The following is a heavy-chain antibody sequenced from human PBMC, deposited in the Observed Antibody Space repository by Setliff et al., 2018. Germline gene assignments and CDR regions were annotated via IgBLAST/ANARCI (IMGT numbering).Heavy chain of an antibody. CDR2: INPHGSEK. CDR1: GLSYTNDW. CDR3: AALDWGENFYNVDV. D-gene: IGHD7-27*01. V-gene: IGHV3-7*01. Sequence: PGGSLRLSCTASGLSYTNDWVSWVRQAPGKGLEWLASINPHGSEKYYADSVKGRFTISRDNAKNTLYLQMVSLRGEDTGVYFCAALDWGENFYNVDVWGKGTTVTVSS. J-gene: IGHJ6*03.